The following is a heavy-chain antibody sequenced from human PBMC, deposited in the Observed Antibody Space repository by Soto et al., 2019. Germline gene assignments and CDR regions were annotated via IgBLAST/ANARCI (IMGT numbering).Heavy chain of an antibody. Sequence: KPSETLSLTCTVSGGSISSGGYYWSWIRQHPGKGLEWIGYIYYSGSTYYNPSLKSRVTISVDTSKNQFSLKLSSVTAADTAVYYCARDLIVRGVPNWFDPWGQGTLVTVSS. J-gene: IGHJ5*02. CDR2: IYYSGST. V-gene: IGHV4-31*03. CDR1: GGSISSGGYY. CDR3: ARDLIVRGVPNWFDP. D-gene: IGHD3-10*01.